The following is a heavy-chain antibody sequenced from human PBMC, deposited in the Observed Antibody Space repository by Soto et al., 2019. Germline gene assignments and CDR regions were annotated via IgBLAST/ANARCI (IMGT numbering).Heavy chain of an antibody. CDR2: ISGYNGKT. CDR1: GYTFSMSG. V-gene: IGHV1-18*01. Sequence: QVQLVQSGAEVKKPGASVKVSCKSSGYTFSMSGISWVRQAPGQGLEWMGWISGYNGKTNYEQKFQERVTITMDTSTNMAYMELRSLRSDDTAVYYCAREGPRPYYYSGMDVWGQGTTVTVSS. CDR3: AREGPRPYYYSGMDV. J-gene: IGHJ6*02.